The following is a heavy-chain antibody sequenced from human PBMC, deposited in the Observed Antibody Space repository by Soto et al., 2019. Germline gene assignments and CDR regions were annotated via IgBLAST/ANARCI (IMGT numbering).Heavy chain of an antibody. CDR2: INAANGDT. J-gene: IGHJ5*02. V-gene: IGHV1-3*01. D-gene: IGHD6-13*01. CDR1: GYTFTGYG. Sequence: ASVKVSCKASGYTFTGYGIHWVRQAPGQRLEWMGWINAANGDTKYSPKFQGRVTITRDTSASTAYMELSSLRSEDTAVYYCVRRHVSATGIDWFDPWGQGTLVTVSS. CDR3: VRRHVSATGIDWFDP.